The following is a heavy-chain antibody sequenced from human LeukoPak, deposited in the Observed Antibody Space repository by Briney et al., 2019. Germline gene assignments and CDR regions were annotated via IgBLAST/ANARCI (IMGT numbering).Heavy chain of an antibody. CDR1: GGTFSSYA. Sequence: ASVKVSCKASGGTFSSYAISWVRQAPGQGLEWMGGIIPIFGTANYAQKFQGRVTITADESTSTAYMELSSLRSEDTAVYYCASRIVATTWFDPWGQGTLVTVSS. CDR2: IIPIFGTA. V-gene: IGHV1-69*13. CDR3: ASRIVATTWFDP. J-gene: IGHJ5*02. D-gene: IGHD1-26*01.